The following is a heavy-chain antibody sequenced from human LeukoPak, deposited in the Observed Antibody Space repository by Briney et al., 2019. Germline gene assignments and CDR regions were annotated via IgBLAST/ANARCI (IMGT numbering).Heavy chain of an antibody. CDR2: ISGSGHDI. J-gene: IGHJ5*01. V-gene: IGHV3-11*04. Sequence: GGSLRLSCAASGFTFSDSYMTRVRQAPGKGVEWVAYISGSGHDINYSDSVKGRFTISRDNAKNSLYLQMSSLRVEDTAVYYCTRDPRHFDSCGQGTLVTVSS. CDR3: TRDPRHFDS. D-gene: IGHD6-6*01. CDR1: GFTFSDSY.